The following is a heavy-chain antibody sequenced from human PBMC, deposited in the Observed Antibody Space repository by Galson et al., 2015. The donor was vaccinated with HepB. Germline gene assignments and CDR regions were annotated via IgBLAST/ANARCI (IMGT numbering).Heavy chain of an antibody. D-gene: IGHD3-10*01. J-gene: IGHJ4*02. Sequence: SLRLSCAASGFTFGEYAMSWVRQAPGKGLEWVGFIRSKAYGGTTEYAASVKGRFTISRDDSKSIAYLQMNSLKTEDTAVYYCTRDLWFGVPGHFDYWGQGTLVTVSS. CDR1: GFTFGEYA. CDR3: TRDLWFGVPGHFDY. CDR2: IRSKAYGGTT. V-gene: IGHV3-49*04.